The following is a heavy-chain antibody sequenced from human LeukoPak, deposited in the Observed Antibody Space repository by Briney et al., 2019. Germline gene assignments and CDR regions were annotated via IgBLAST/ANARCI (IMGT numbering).Heavy chain of an antibody. CDR2: ISSSGSTI. V-gene: IGHV3-11*04. Sequence: VGSLRLSSAASGFTFSDYYMSWIPQAPGKGLEWVSYISSSGSTIYYADSVKGRFTISRDNAKNSLYLQMNSLRAEETAVYCCRWELLGGDDAFDIWGQGTMVTVSS. J-gene: IGHJ3*02. CDR1: GFTFSDYY. D-gene: IGHD1-26*01. CDR3: RWELLGGDDAFDI.